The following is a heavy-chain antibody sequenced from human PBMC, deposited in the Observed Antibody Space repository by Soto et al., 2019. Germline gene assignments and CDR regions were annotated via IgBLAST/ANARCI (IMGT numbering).Heavy chain of an antibody. J-gene: IGHJ4*02. V-gene: IGHV1-69*13. CDR1: GGSFSSYP. D-gene: IGHD1-26*01. Sequence: SVKVSCKASGGSFSSYPISWLRQAPGQGLEWMGGIIPIFGTANYAQKFQGRVTITADECTSTAYMELSSLRSEDTAVYDCASDSGSYYFDYWGQGTLVTVSS. CDR3: ASDSGSYYFDY. CDR2: IIPIFGTA.